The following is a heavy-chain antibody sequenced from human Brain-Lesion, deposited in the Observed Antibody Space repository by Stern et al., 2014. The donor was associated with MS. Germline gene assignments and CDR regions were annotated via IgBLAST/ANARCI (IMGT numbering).Heavy chain of an antibody. CDR2: INTNPGGD. D-gene: IGHD3-3*01. J-gene: IGHJ6*02. CDR1: GYIFTGYY. CDR3: ARDQRGITIFGVVTDYYYLGMDV. Sequence: VQLLESGPALKKPGDSVKVSCKTSGYIFTGYYIPWVRQAPGQGLEWMALINTNPGGDKHAQTFQGRVTMSRDTSISTAYVELSSLTSDDTAVYYCARDQRGITIFGVVTDYYYLGMDVWGQGTTVTVSS. V-gene: IGHV1-2*02.